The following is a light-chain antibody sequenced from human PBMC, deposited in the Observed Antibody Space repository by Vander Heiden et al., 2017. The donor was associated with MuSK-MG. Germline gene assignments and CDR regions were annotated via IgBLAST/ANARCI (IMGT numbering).Light chain of an antibody. CDR3: SSDTSSSTLV. J-gene: IGLJ2*01. CDR1: ISHVGGNNY. CDR2: DVR. Sequence: QSALTQPASVSGSPGPSVPISCTGTISHVGGNNYGSWNQQHAGNAPNLMIYDVRNRPSGVSNRFSGSKSGNTASLTISGRQAEDEADYYCSSDTSSSTLVFGGGTKLTVL. V-gene: IGLV2-14*01.